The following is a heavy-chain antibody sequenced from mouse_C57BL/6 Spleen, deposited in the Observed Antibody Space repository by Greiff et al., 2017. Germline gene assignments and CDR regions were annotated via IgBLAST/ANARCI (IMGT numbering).Heavy chain of an antibody. J-gene: IGHJ2*01. CDR3: ARWGGNFFDY. V-gene: IGHV1-52*01. CDR2: IDPSDSEN. Sequence: VQLQQPGAELLRPGSSVKLSCKASGYTFTSYWMHWVKQRPIQGLEWIGNIDPSDSENHYNQKFQDKATLTVDKSSSTAYMQLSSLTSEDSAVYYCARWGGNFFDYWGQGTTLTVSS. CDR1: GYTFTSYW.